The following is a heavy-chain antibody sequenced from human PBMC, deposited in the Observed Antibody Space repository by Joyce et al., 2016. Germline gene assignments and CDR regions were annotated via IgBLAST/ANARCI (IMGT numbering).Heavy chain of an antibody. CDR3: ARGSVAANDY. CDR1: GYTFTNYA. D-gene: IGHD6-19*01. CDR2: ISGGNGNT. V-gene: IGHV1-3*01. Sequence: QVQLVQSGAEGRKPGASVTISCKTSGYTFTNYAMHWVRQAPGRRLEWMGWISGGNGNTKYSEKFQGRGTISRDTSSKTAYLELSSLTSEDTAVYYCARGSVAANDYWGQGTLVTVSS. J-gene: IGHJ4*02.